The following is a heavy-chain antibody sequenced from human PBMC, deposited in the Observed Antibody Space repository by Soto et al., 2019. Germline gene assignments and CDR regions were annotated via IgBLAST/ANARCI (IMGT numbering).Heavy chain of an antibody. J-gene: IGHJ4*02. D-gene: IGHD6-6*01. V-gene: IGHV1-3*01. CDR1: GYTFTSYA. Sequence: ASVKISCKASGYTFTSYAMHWVRQAPGQRLEWMGWINAGKGNTKYSQKFQGRVTITRDTSASTAYMELSSLRSEDTAVYYCARDKSAKAAPELDYWGQGTMVIVSS. CDR3: ARDKSAKAAPELDY. CDR2: INAGKGNT.